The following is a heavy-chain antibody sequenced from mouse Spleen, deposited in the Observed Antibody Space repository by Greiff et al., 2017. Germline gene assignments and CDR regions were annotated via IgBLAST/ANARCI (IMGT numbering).Heavy chain of an antibody. CDR3: AREYGNYGSYWYFDV. CDR2: IYPGSGST. D-gene: IGHD2-10*02. V-gene: IGHV1-55*01. Sequence: QVQLQQPGAELVKPGASVKMSCKASGYTFTSYWITWVKQRPGQGLEWIGDIYPGSGSTNYNEKFKSKATLTVDTSSSTAYMQLSSLTSEDSAVYYCAREYGNYGSYWYFDVWGAGTTVTVSS. J-gene: IGHJ1*01. CDR1: GYTFTSYW.